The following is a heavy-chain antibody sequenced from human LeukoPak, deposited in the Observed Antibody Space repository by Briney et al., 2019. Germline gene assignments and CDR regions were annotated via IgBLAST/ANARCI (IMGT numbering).Heavy chain of an antibody. D-gene: IGHD3-22*01. J-gene: IGHJ4*02. Sequence: SETLSLTCTISGGSISSSSYYWGWIRQPPGKGLEWIGRIYTSGSTNYNPSLKSRVTISVDTSKNQFSLKLSSATAADTAVYYCARSRQSRAYYYDSSGYYLVYWGQGTLVTVSS. CDR1: GGSISSSSYY. V-gene: IGHV4-61*02. CDR3: ARSRQSRAYYYDSSGYYLVY. CDR2: IYTSGST.